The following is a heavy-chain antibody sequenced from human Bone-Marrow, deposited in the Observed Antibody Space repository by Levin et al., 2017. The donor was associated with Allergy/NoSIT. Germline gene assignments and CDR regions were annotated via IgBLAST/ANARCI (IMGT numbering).Heavy chain of an antibody. Sequence: SGGSLRLSCAASGFTFSRYWMNWVRQAPGKGLEWVATIPYDGRETYYLDSVRGRFTISRDNAKNSLFLQMNDLRTGDTAVYYCAREIYRLTFLVGDPLDYGGQGTLLSASS. CDR2: IPYDGRET. CDR3: AREIYRLTFLVGDPLDY. V-gene: IGHV3-7*03. J-gene: IGHJ4*02. D-gene: IGHD2-15*01. CDR1: GFTFSRYW.